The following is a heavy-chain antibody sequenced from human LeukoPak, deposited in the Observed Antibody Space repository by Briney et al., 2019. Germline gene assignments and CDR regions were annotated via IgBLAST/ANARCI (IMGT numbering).Heavy chain of an antibody. J-gene: IGHJ4*02. Sequence: PGGSLRLSCAASGFTFSSYSMNWVRQAPGKGLEWVSYISSSSSTIYYADSVKGRFTISRDNAKNSLYLQMNGLRDEDTAVYYCARDFWNQVPGYWGQGTLVTVSS. D-gene: IGHD3-3*01. CDR2: ISSSSSTI. V-gene: IGHV3-48*02. CDR3: ARDFWNQVPGY. CDR1: GFTFSSYS.